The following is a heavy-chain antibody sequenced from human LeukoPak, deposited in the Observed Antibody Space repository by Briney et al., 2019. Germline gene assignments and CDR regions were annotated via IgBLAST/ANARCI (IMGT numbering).Heavy chain of an antibody. D-gene: IGHD3-16*01. V-gene: IGHV4-61*01. CDR2: IYYSGST. Sequence: PSETLSLTCTVSGGSVNSNTYSWNWIRQPPGKGLEWIGYIYYSGSTNYNPSLKSRVTISLDTSKNQFSLKLNSVTAADTAVYYCARHYGPWGQGTLVTVSS. CDR3: ARHYGP. CDR1: GGSVNSNTYS. J-gene: IGHJ5*02.